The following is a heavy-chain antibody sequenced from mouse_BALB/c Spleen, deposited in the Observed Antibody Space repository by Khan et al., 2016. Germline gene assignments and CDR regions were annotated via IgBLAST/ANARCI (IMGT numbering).Heavy chain of an antibody. CDR1: GFTFSGFW. V-gene: IGHV11-2*02. D-gene: IGHD1-1*02. J-gene: IGHJ2*01. CDR2: INADGSAI. Sequence: QLLETGGGLVQPGGSRGLSCEGSGFTFSGFWMSWVRQTPGKTLEWIGDINADGSAINYAPSIKDRFTIFRDNDKNTLYLQMSNVRSEDTATYFCMRYGGYYFDYWGQGTTLTVSS. CDR3: MRYGGYYFDY.